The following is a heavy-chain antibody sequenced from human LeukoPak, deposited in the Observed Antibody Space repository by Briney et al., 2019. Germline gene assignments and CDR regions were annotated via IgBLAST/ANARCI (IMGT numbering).Heavy chain of an antibody. D-gene: IGHD3-16*01. CDR1: GYTFTSYG. Sequence: ASVKVSCKASGYTFTSYGISWVRQATGQGLEWMGWMNPNSGNTGYAQKFQGRVTITRNTSISTAYMELSSLRSEDTAVYYCARGEKFYDELDYWGQGTLVTVSS. CDR2: MNPNSGNT. J-gene: IGHJ4*02. V-gene: IGHV1-8*03. CDR3: ARGEKFYDELDY.